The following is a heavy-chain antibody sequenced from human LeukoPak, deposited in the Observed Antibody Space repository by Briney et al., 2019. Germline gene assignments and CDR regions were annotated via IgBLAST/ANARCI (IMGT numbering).Heavy chain of an antibody. CDR3: ARSWVAGYGTVLDY. V-gene: IGHV5-51*01. CDR2: IYPGDSDT. J-gene: IGHJ4*02. Sequence: GESLKISCKGSGSIFTSYWIGWVRQMPGKGLEWMGIIYPGDSDTRYSPPFQGQVTISADKSTNTAYLQWSSLEASDTAMYYCARSWVAGYGTVLDYWGQGTLVTVSS. D-gene: IGHD6-19*01. CDR1: GSIFTSYW.